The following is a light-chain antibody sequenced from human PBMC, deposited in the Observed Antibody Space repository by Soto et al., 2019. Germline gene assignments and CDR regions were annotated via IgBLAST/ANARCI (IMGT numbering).Light chain of an antibody. J-gene: IGLJ2*01. CDR1: TSNIGNNY. Sequence: QSVLTQPPSVSVAPGQNVTISCSGSTSNIGNNYVSWYQQLPGTAPKLLIFDDNKRPSGIPDRFSGSKSGTSATLGITGLQTGDEADYYCGTWDSSLSVVVFGGGTKVTVL. V-gene: IGLV1-51*01. CDR3: GTWDSSLSVVV. CDR2: DDN.